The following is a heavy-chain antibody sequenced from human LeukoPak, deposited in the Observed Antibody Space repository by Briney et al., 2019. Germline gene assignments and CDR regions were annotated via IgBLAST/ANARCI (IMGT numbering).Heavy chain of an antibody. V-gene: IGHV1-2*02. CDR3: ARADFSSGWYDFDY. CDR1: GYTFTGYY. CDR2: INPNSGGT. J-gene: IGHJ4*02. Sequence: GASVKVSRKASGYTFTGYYMHWVRQAPGQGLEWMGWINPNSGGTNYAQKFQGRVTMTRDTSISTAYMELSRLRSDDTAVYYCARADFSSGWYDFDYWGQGTLVTVSS. D-gene: IGHD6-19*01.